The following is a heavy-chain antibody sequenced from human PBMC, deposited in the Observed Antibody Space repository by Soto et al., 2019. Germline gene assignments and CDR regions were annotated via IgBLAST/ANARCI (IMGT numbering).Heavy chain of an antibody. D-gene: IGHD4-17*01. CDR2: IWYDGSNE. J-gene: IGHJ4*02. V-gene: IGHV3-33*01. CDR3: GRGVDYRDYAIDY. CDR1: GFTFSNYG. Sequence: GGSLRLSCAASGFTFSNYGMHWVRQAPGKGLEWVAVIWYDGSNEYFADSVKGRFTISRDNSKNTVSLQMDSLRAEDTAVYYCGRGVDYRDYAIDYWGQGTLVTVSS.